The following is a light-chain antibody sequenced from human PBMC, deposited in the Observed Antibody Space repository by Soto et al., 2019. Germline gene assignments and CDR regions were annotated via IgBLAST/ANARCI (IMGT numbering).Light chain of an antibody. V-gene: IGLV2-23*03. J-gene: IGLJ2*01. Sequence: QSALTQPASVSGSPGQSITISCTGTSSDVGSYNLVSWYQQHPGKAPKLMIYEGSKRPSGVSNRFSGSKSGNTASLTISGLQAEDEGDYYCCSYAGISTFVVFGGGTQLTVL. CDR3: CSYAGISTFVV. CDR2: EGS. CDR1: SSDVGSYNL.